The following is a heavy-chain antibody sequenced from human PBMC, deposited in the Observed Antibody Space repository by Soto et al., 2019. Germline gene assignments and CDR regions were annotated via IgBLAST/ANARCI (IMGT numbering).Heavy chain of an antibody. CDR3: ARGPRPVDTAMKFYYFAY. CDR2: ISYDGSNK. Sequence: GGSLRLSCAASGFTFSSYAMHWVRQAPGKGLEWVAVISYDGSNKYYADSVKGRFTISRDNSKNTLYLQMNSLRAEDTAVYYCARGPRPVDTAMKFYYFAYWGQGTLVTVSS. D-gene: IGHD5-18*01. J-gene: IGHJ4*02. CDR1: GFTFSSYA. V-gene: IGHV3-30-3*01.